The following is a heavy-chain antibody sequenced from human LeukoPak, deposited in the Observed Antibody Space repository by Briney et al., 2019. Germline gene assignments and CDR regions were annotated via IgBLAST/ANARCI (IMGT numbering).Heavy chain of an antibody. D-gene: IGHD6-13*01. Sequence: GRSLRLSCAASGFTFDDYAMHWVRQAPGKGLEWVSGISWNSGSIGYADSVKGRFTISRDNAKNSLYLQMNSLRAEDTALYYCAKDAGYYYYYGMDVWGQGTTVTVSS. CDR3: AKDAGYYYYYGMDV. CDR2: ISWNSGSI. V-gene: IGHV3-9*01. CDR1: GFTFDDYA. J-gene: IGHJ6*02.